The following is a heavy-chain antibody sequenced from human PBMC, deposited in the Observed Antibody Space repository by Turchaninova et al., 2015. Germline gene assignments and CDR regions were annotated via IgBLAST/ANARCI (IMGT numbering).Heavy chain of an antibody. V-gene: IGHV4-38-2*01. J-gene: IGHJ5*01. D-gene: IGHD1-26*01. Sequence: QVQLQESGPGRVKPSEPLSLTCVVSGVSTRGNTFWVWFRQPPGKGLEWGGSIYHGGNTYYNSSLGSRVTISVDTSKNQFSLKLTSVTAADTAVYYCARRVGAWISWGQGTLVTVSS. CDR3: ARRVGAWIS. CDR2: IYHGGNT. CDR1: GVSTRGNTF.